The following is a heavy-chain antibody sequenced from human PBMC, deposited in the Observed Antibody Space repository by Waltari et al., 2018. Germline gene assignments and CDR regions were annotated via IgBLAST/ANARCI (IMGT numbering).Heavy chain of an antibody. J-gene: IGHJ4*02. V-gene: IGHV3-74*01. CDR1: GFTFRSYW. Sequence: EVQLVESGGGLVQPGGSLRLSCAASGFTFRSYWMHWVRQATGKGLVWVSRINSDGSSTSYADSVKGRFTISRDNAKNTLYLQMNSLRAEDTAVYYCARVGGYYDSSGYYYYWGQGTLVTVSS. D-gene: IGHD3-22*01. CDR3: ARVGGYYDSSGYYYY. CDR2: INSDGSST.